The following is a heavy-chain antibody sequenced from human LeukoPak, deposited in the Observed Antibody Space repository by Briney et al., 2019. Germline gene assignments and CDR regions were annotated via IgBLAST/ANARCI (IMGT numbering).Heavy chain of an antibody. CDR2: ISNSGSTM. J-gene: IGHJ4*02. V-gene: IGHV3-48*03. D-gene: IGHD5-12*01. Sequence: GGSLRLSCAASGFTFSSYAMTWVRQPPGKGLEWVSYISNSGSTMYYTDSVKGRFTISRDNAKDSLYLQMNSLRAEDTAVYYCARDPGSGYEEHFDYWGQGTLVTVSS. CDR3: ARDPGSGYEEHFDY. CDR1: GFTFSSYA.